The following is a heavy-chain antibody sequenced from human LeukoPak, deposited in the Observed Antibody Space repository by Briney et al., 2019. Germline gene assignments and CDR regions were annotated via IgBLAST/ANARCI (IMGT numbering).Heavy chain of an antibody. V-gene: IGHV4-59*01. CDR2: IYHSGST. CDR3: ARVGRSSSWYRYYYYGIDV. Sequence: SETLSLTCTVSGGSISTYYWNWIRQPPGKGLEWIGHIYHSGSTNYNPSLQGRVTISVDTSKNQFSLKLSSVTAADTAVYYCARVGRSSSWYRYYYYGIDVWGQGTTVTVSS. J-gene: IGHJ6*02. D-gene: IGHD6-13*01. CDR1: GGSISTYY.